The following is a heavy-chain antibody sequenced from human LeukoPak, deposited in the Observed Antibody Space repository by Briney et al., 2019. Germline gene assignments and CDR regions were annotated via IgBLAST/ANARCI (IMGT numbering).Heavy chain of an antibody. CDR1: GFTFSDYY. Sequence: TGGSLRLSCATSGFTFSDYYMTWIRQAPGRGLEWVSYISISGSTIYYADSVKGRFTISRDNAKNSLYLQMNSLRAEDTAVYYCATYRGSWSFDYWGQGTLVSVSS. D-gene: IGHD6-13*01. V-gene: IGHV3-11*04. CDR3: ATYRGSWSFDY. CDR2: ISISGSTI. J-gene: IGHJ4*02.